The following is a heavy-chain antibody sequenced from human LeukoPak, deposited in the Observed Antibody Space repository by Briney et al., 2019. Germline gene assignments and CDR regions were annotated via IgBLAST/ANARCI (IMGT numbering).Heavy chain of an antibody. J-gene: IGHJ4*02. D-gene: IGHD3-10*01. Sequence: PGGSLRLSCAASGFTFSSYSMNWVRQAPGKGLEWVAVISYDGSNKYYADSVKGRFTISRDNSKNTLYLQMNSLRAEDTAVYYCAKGVAYYGSGSYSYWGQGTLVTVSS. CDR3: AKGVAYYGSGSYSY. CDR1: GFTFSSYS. CDR2: ISYDGSNK. V-gene: IGHV3-30*18.